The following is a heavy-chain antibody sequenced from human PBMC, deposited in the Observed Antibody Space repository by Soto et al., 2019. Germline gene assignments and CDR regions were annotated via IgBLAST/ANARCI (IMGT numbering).Heavy chain of an antibody. Sequence: EVQLLESGGGLEQPGGYLRLSCAASGFTFSDYGMSWVRQAPGKGLEWVSAISGSGSTFYADSVKGRFTISRDNSKNTLYLQMNSLRAEDTAVYYCAKDYLRWAQSWGQGTLVTVSS. J-gene: IGHJ5*02. CDR2: ISGSGST. CDR3: AKDYLRWAQS. D-gene: IGHD1-26*01. CDR1: GFTFSDYG. V-gene: IGHV3-23*01.